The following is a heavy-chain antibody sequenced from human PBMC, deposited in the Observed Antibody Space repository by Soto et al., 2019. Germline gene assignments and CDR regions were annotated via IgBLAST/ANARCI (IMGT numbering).Heavy chain of an antibody. D-gene: IGHD5-12*01. CDR1: GYTFRNYY. CDR2: INPNDGNT. V-gene: IGHV1-46*01. CDR3: ARSPIVATVLFDY. J-gene: IGHJ4*02. Sequence: ASVKVSCKASGYTFRNYYMQWVRQSPGQGLEWMGLINPNDGNTAYAQKLQGRVTMSTDTSTSTVYMELRSLRSEDTAVYYCARSPIVATVLFDYWGQGTLVTVSS.